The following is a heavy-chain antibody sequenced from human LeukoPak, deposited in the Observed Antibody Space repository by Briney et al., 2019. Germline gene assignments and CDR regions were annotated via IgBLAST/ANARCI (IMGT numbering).Heavy chain of an antibody. J-gene: IGHJ4*02. CDR1: GFTFSSYG. Sequence: GRSLRLSCAASGFTFSSYGMHWVRQAPGKGLEWVAVIWYDGSNKYYADSVKGRFTISRDNSKNTLYLQMNSLRAGDTAVYYCARERYSGSYFDYWGQGTLVTVSS. V-gene: IGHV3-33*01. D-gene: IGHD1-26*01. CDR2: IWYDGSNK. CDR3: ARERYSGSYFDY.